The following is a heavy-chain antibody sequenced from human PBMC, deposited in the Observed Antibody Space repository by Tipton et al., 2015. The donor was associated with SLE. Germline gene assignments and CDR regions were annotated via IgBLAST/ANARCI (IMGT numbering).Heavy chain of an antibody. J-gene: IGHJ4*02. CDR2: IRYDGSNK. CDR1: GFTFSSYG. D-gene: IGHD3-16*02. CDR3: AKDHDDYVWGSYRSPFDY. V-gene: IGHV3-30*02. Sequence: SGFTFSSYGMHWVRQAPGKGLEWVAFIRYDGSNKYYADSVKGRFTISRDNSKNTLYLQMNSLRAEDTAVYYCAKDHDDYVWGSYRSPFDYWGQGTLVTVSS.